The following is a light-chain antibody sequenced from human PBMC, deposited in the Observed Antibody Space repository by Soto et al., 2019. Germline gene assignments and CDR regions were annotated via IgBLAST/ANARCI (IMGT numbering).Light chain of an antibody. J-gene: IGKJ1*01. CDR3: QQYNSYST. CDR1: QSISSW. Sequence: DIQMTQSPSSPSASVGDTVTITCRASQSISSWLAWYQQKPGKAPKLLIYKASSLESGVPSRFSGSGSGTEFTLTISSLQPDDFATYYCQQYNSYSTFGQGTKVDIK. CDR2: KAS. V-gene: IGKV1-5*03.